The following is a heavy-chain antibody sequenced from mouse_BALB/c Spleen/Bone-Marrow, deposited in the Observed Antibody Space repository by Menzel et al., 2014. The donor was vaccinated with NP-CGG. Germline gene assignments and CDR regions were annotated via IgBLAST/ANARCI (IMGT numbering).Heavy chain of an antibody. J-gene: IGHJ4*01. CDR3: TIRYYAMDD. Sequence: VQRVESGAELARPGASVKMSCQASGYTFTRYTMHWEKKRPGQGLEWIGYIIPNSGYSNYNQKFKDKATLTADKSSSTAYMRLSSLTSEDSAVYYCTIRYYAMDDWGQGTSVTVSS. CDR1: GYTFTRYT. D-gene: IGHD1-1*01. CDR2: IIPNSGYS. V-gene: IGHV1-4*01.